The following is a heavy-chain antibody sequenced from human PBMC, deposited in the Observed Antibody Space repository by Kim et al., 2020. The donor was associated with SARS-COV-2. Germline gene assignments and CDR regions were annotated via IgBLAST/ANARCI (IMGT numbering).Heavy chain of an antibody. CDR2: ISGNGETK. CDR1: GFTFDHSA. Sequence: GGSLRLSCAASGFTFDHSAMHWVRQAPGKGLEWVSLISGNGETKYYADSVEGRFTISIDNSKNSLYLQMNSLRTEDTALYHCVRASGWLPRSWGQGTLVTVSS. D-gene: IGHD6-19*01. V-gene: IGHV3-43*02. J-gene: IGHJ5*02. CDR3: VRASGWLPRS.